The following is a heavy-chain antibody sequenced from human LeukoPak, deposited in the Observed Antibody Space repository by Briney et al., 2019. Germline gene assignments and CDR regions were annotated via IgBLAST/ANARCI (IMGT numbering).Heavy chain of an antibody. D-gene: IGHD5-12*01. CDR3: ATPEGVATT. Sequence: GGSLRLSCAASGFTFDDYAMHWVRQAPGEGLEWVSGITWNSGNIDYADSVKGRFTISRDNAKNTLYLQMNSLRAEDTAVYYCATPEGVATTWGQGTLVTVSP. CDR1: GFTFDDYA. V-gene: IGHV3-9*01. CDR2: ITWNSGNI. J-gene: IGHJ5*02.